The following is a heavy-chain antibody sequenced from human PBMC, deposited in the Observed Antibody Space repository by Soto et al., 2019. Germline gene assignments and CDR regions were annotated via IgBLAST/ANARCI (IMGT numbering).Heavy chain of an antibody. CDR3: ARAINPNYDILTGYYGSYYYYYYGMDV. CDR1: GYTFTRYD. V-gene: IGHV1-8*01. J-gene: IGHJ6*02. Sequence: ASVKVSCKASGYTFTRYDINWVRQATGQGLEWMGWMNPNSGNTGYAQKFQGRVTMTRNTSISTAYMELSSLRSEDTAVYYCARAINPNYDILTGYYGSYYYYYYGMDVWG. D-gene: IGHD3-9*01. CDR2: MNPNSGNT.